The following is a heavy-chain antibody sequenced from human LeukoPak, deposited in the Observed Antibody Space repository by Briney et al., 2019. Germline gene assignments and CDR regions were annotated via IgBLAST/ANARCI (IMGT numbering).Heavy chain of an antibody. V-gene: IGHV4-39*07. Sequence: SETLSLTCTVSGGSISSSSYYWGWIRQPPGKGLEWIGSIYYSGSTYYNPSLKSRVTISVDTSKNQFSLKLSSVTAADTAVYYCARDVNGSLYYYDSSGYYYYFDYWGQGTLVTVSS. CDR1: GGSISSSSYY. J-gene: IGHJ4*02. CDR3: ARDVNGSLYYYDSSGYYYYFDY. CDR2: IYYSGST. D-gene: IGHD3-22*01.